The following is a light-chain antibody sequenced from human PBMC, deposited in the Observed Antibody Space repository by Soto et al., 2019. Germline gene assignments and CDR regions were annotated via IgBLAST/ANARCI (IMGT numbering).Light chain of an antibody. CDR1: QSVSSY. Sequence: EFVFTQSPATLSLSPGERATLSCRASQSVSSYLAWYQQKPGQAPRLLIYDASNRATGIPARFSGSGSGTDFTLTISSLEPEDFAVYYCQQRSNWPLLTFGGGTKV. CDR2: DAS. V-gene: IGKV3-11*01. J-gene: IGKJ4*01. CDR3: QQRSNWPLLT.